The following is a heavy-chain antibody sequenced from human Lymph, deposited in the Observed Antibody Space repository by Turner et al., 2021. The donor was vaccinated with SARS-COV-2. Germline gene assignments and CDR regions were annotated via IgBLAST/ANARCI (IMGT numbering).Heavy chain of an antibody. Sequence: VQLLESGGGLVQPGGSLRFSCAASGFTFSSYAMSWVRQAPGKGLEWVSSISVSGGSTYYADSVKGRFTISRDNSKNTLYLQMNSLRAEDTAVYYCAKGVRGVIIPEAFDIWGQGTMVTISS. J-gene: IGHJ3*02. CDR3: AKGVRGVIIPEAFDI. V-gene: IGHV3-23*01. D-gene: IGHD3-10*01. CDR1: GFTFSSYA. CDR2: ISVSGGST.